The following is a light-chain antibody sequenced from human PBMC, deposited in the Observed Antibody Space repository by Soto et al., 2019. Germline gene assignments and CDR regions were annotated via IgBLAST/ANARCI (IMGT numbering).Light chain of an antibody. Sequence: DIQMTQSPSSLSASVGDRVTITCQARQDISNNLNWYHQKPGKARKLLIYDASKLATGVPSRFSGSGSGTDFTFTISRLQPEDIATYYCQQYDNLPLTFGGGTKVDIK. V-gene: IGKV1-33*01. J-gene: IGKJ4*01. CDR2: DAS. CDR3: QQYDNLPLT. CDR1: QDISNN.